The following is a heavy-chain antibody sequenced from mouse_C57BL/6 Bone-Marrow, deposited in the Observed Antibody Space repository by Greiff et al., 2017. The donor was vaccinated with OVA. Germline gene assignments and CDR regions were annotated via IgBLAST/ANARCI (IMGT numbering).Heavy chain of an antibody. D-gene: IGHD2-4*01. Sequence: VQLKESVAELVRPGASVKLSCTASGFNIKNTYMHWVKQRPEQGLEWIGRIDPANGNPKYAPKFQGKATITADTSSNTAYLQLSSLTSEDTAIYYCAHESFYYDFSFDYWGQGTTLTVSS. J-gene: IGHJ2*01. CDR1: GFNIKNTY. V-gene: IGHV14-3*01. CDR2: IDPANGNP. CDR3: AHESFYYDFSFDY.